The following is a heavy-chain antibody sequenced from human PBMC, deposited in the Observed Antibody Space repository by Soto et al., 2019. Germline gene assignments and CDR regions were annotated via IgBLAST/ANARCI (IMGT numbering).Heavy chain of an antibody. Sequence: GGSLRLSCAASGFTFSSDAMSWVRQAPGKGLEWVSAVSGSGGSTYYAAPVKGRFTISRDNSKNTLYLQMNSVRTEDTAAYYCTTDVKWGIIRGYCSSTSCTGFDYWGQGTLVTVSS. J-gene: IGHJ4*02. CDR3: TTDVKWGIIRGYCSSTSCTGFDY. CDR1: GFTFSSDA. D-gene: IGHD2-2*01. CDR2: VSGSGGST. V-gene: IGHV3-23*01.